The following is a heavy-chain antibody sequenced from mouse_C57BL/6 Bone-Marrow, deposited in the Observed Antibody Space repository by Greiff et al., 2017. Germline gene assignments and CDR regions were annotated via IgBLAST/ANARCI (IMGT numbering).Heavy chain of an antibody. D-gene: IGHD2-3*01. CDR2: IDPSDSYT. Sequence: QVQLQQPGAELVMPGASVKLSCKASGYTFTSYWMHWVKQRPGQGLEWIGEIDPSDSYTNYNQKFKGKSTLTVDKSSSTAYMQLSSLTSEDSAVYDCERRGGWLVWFAYWGQGTVVTVSA. CDR1: GYTFTSYW. CDR3: ERRGGWLVWFAY. V-gene: IGHV1-69*01. J-gene: IGHJ3*01.